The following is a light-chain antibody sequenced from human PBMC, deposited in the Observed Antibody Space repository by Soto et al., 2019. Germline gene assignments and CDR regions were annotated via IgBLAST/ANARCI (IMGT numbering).Light chain of an antibody. J-gene: IGKJ2*01. CDR2: GAS. V-gene: IGKV3-20*01. CDR1: QSVSSSH. CDR3: QQFGAALHT. Sequence: EIVLTQSPGTLSLSPGERATLSCRASQSVSSSHLVWYQQQTGQAPRLLIYGASSRATGIPDRFSGSGSGTDFTLTISRLEPEDFAFYYCQQFGAALHTFGQGTKLEIK.